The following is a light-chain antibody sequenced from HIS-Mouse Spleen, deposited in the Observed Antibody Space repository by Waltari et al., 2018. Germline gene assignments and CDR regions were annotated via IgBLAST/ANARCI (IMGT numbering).Light chain of an antibody. CDR3: QAWDSSYSV. Sequence: SYELTQPPSVSVSPGQTASITCSGDKLGDKYACWYQQKPGQSPVLVIYQDSKRPSGIPERFSGSNSGNTATLTLSGTQAMDEADYYCQAWDSSYSVFGGGTKLTVV. J-gene: IGLJ2*01. CDR2: QDS. CDR1: KLGDKY. V-gene: IGLV3-1*01.